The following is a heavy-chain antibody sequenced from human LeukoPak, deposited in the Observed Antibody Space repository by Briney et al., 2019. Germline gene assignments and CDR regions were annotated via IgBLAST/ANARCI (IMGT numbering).Heavy chain of an antibody. CDR2: IRYDGSNK. V-gene: IGHV3-30*02. CDR1: GFTFSSYG. J-gene: IGHJ4*02. CDR3: AKAPRYFDWLLGSGFDY. Sequence: PGGSLRLSCAASGFTFSSYGMHWVRQAPGKRLEWVAFIRYDGSNKYYADSVKGRFTISRDNSKNTLYLQMNSLRAEDTAVYYCAKAPRYFDWLLGSGFDYWGQGTLVTVSS. D-gene: IGHD3-9*01.